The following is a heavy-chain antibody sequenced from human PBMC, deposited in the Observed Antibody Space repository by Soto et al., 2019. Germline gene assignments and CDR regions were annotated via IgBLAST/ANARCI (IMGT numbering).Heavy chain of an antibody. CDR3: ARVAPIAAAGTLGNGWFDP. J-gene: IGHJ5*02. V-gene: IGHV1-2*04. D-gene: IGHD6-13*01. CDR1: GYTFTGYY. CDR2: INPNSGGT. Sequence: QVQLVQSGAEVKKPGASVKVSCKASGYTFTGYYMHWVRQAPGQGLEWMGWINPNSGGTNYAQKFQGWATMPRDTYISTAYMELSRLRSDDTAVYYCARVAPIAAAGTLGNGWFDPWGQGTLFTVSS.